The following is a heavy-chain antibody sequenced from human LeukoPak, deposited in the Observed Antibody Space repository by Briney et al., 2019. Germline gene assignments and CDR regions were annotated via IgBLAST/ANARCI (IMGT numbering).Heavy chain of an antibody. Sequence: ASVTVSCKASGYTFISYAMNWVRQAPGQGLEWMGIINPSGGSTSYAQKFQGRVTMTRDMSTSTVYMELSSLRSEDTAVYYCARAPYYDGAGGYFDLWGRGTLVTVSS. V-gene: IGHV1-46*01. CDR1: GYTFISYA. D-gene: IGHD3-16*01. CDR2: INPSGGST. J-gene: IGHJ2*01. CDR3: ARAPYYDGAGGYFDL.